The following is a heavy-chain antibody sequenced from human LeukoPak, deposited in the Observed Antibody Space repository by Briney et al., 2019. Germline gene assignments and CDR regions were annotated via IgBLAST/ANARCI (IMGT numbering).Heavy chain of an antibody. CDR1: GGTFSSYA. CDR3: ARDTGTGGDYFDY. Sequence: SVKVSCKASGGTFSSYAISWVRQAPGQGLEWMGGIIPIFGTANYAQKCQGRVTITTDESTSTAYMELSSLKSEDTAVYYCARDTGTGGDYFDYWGQGTLVTVSS. D-gene: IGHD1-7*01. J-gene: IGHJ4*02. V-gene: IGHV1-69*05. CDR2: IIPIFGTA.